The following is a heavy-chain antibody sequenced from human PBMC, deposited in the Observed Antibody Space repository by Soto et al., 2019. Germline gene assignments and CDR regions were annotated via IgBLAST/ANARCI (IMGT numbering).Heavy chain of an antibody. CDR3: ARLELLWFGESLAPGPNYGMDV. V-gene: IGHV4-39*01. J-gene: IGHJ6*02. Sequence: PSETLSLTCTVSGCSISSSSYSWGWIRQPPGKGLEWIGSIYYSGSTYYNPSLKSRVTISVDTSKNQFSLKLSSVTAADTAVYYCARLELLWFGESLAPGPNYGMDVWGQGTTVT. D-gene: IGHD3-10*01. CDR1: GCSISSSSYS. CDR2: IYYSGST.